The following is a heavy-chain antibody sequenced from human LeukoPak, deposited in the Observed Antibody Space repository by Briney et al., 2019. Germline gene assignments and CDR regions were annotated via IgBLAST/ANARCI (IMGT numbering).Heavy chain of an antibody. D-gene: IGHD6-13*01. J-gene: IGHJ4*02. Sequence: GGSLRLSCAASGFTFSSYSMNWVRQAPGKGLEWVSSISSSSSYIYYADSVKGRFTISRDNAKNSLYLQMNSLRAEDTAVYYCARHSSSWGGILFDYWGQGTLVTVSS. V-gene: IGHV3-21*01. CDR1: GFTFSSYS. CDR2: ISSSSSYI. CDR3: ARHSSSWGGILFDY.